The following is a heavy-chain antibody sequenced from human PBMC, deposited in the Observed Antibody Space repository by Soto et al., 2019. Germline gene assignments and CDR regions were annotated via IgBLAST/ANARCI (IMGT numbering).Heavy chain of an antibody. CDR1: GFTFSSYA. CDR3: ARDPTLFIAVAGMSVYFDY. Sequence: GGSLRLSCAASGFTFSSYAMHWVSRAPGKGLEWVAVISYDGSNKYYADSVKGRFTISRDNSKNTLYLQMNSLRAEDTAVYYCARDPTLFIAVAGMSVYFDYWGQGTLVTVSS. V-gene: IGHV3-30-3*01. J-gene: IGHJ4*02. CDR2: ISYDGSNK. D-gene: IGHD6-19*01.